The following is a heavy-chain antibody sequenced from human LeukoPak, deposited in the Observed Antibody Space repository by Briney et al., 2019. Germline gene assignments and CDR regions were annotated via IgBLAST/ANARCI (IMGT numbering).Heavy chain of an antibody. Sequence: GGSLRLSCGASGFSFRSYAMSWVRQAPGKGLEWVANINQDVSERNYVDSVKGRFTISRDNAKNSLYLQMNSLRAEDTAVYYCARDRGYSTFDFWGQGTMVTVSS. CDR2: INQDVSER. CDR1: GFSFRSYA. D-gene: IGHD5-18*01. J-gene: IGHJ3*01. CDR3: ARDRGYSTFDF. V-gene: IGHV3-7*05.